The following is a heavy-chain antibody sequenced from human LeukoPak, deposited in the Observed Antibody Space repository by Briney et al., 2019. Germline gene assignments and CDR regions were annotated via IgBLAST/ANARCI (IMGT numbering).Heavy chain of an antibody. Sequence: PGGSLRLSCAASGFTFSSYGMHWVRQAPAKVLERVAVISYDESKKYYADSVKGRFTISRDNSKNTLYLQMNSLRAEDTAVYYCAKDFPAYCGGDCYSPKPLDYWGQGTLVTVYS. D-gene: IGHD2-21*02. J-gene: IGHJ4*02. CDR1: GFTFSSYG. CDR3: AKDFPAYCGGDCYSPKPLDY. V-gene: IGHV3-30*18. CDR2: ISYDESKK.